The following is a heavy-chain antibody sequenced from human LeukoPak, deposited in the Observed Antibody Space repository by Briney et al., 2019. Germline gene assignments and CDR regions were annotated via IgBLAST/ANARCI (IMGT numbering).Heavy chain of an antibody. D-gene: IGHD2-2*01. Sequence: GGSPRLSCATSGLTFTSYIMHWVRQAPGKGLEWVSSVSGSGAYIYYADSVKGRFTISRDNAKNSLSLQMSSLRAEDTAVYYCARGYCASTSCPKAYYFDYWGQGTLVSVSS. J-gene: IGHJ4*02. CDR3: ARGYCASTSCPKAYYFDY. CDR1: GLTFTSYI. V-gene: IGHV3-21*01. CDR2: VSGSGAYI.